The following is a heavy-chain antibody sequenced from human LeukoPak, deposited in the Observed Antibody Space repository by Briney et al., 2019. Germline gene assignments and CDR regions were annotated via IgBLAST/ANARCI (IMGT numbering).Heavy chain of an antibody. Sequence: PGRSLRLSCAASGFTFSTYAMHWVRQAPGKGLEWVALISYDGSNKYYADSVKGRFTISRDNSKNTLYLQMNSLSAEDTAVYYCSRAVVVITAPENWGQGTLVTVSS. CDR3: SRAVVVITAPEN. D-gene: IGHD2-15*01. CDR2: ISYDGSNK. CDR1: GFTFSTYA. J-gene: IGHJ4*02. V-gene: IGHV3-30-3*01.